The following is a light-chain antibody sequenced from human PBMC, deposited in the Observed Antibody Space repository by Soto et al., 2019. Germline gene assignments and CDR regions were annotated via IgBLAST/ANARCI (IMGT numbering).Light chain of an antibody. J-gene: IGKJ2*01. V-gene: IGKV1-5*01. Sequence: DIQMTQSPSTLSASVGDRVTITCRASQSINTWLAWYQQKPGKAPKLLIYDASSLESGVPSRFSGSGSGTEFTLTISSLQPDDFATYYCQQYNSYSPTFGQGTKLEIK. CDR2: DAS. CDR1: QSINTW. CDR3: QQYNSYSPT.